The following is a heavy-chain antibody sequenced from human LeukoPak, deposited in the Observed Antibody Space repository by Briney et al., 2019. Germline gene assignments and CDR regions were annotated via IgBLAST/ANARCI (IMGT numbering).Heavy chain of an antibody. V-gene: IGHV4-34*01. Sequence: SETLSLTCAVYGGSFSGYYWVWIRQPPGKGLEWIGSIYYNGNTYYSPSLKSRVTISIDTSKNQFSLEPNSVTAADTAVYYCARYGLLRLSEINAFHIWGQGTMVTVSS. CDR3: ARYGLLRLSEINAFHI. CDR1: GGSFSGYY. CDR2: IYYNGNT. J-gene: IGHJ3*02. D-gene: IGHD5-18*01.